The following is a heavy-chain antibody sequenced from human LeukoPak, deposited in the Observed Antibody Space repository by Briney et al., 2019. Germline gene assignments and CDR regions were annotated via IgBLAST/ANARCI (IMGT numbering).Heavy chain of an antibody. CDR2: IYYSGST. CDR1: GGSISSSSYY. J-gene: IGHJ4*02. D-gene: IGHD6-13*01. Sequence: SETLSLTCTVSGGSISSSSYYWGWIRQPPGKGLEWIGSIYYSGSTYYNPSLKSRVTISVDTSKNQFSLKLSSVTAADTAVYYCARPALIAAEEGGDYWGQGTLVTVSS. CDR3: ARPALIAAEEGGDY. V-gene: IGHV4-39*01.